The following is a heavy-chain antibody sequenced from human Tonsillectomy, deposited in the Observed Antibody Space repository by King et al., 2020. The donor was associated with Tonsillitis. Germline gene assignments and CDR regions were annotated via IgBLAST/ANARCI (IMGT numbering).Heavy chain of an antibody. Sequence: VQLVESGGGLVEPGGSLRLSCAASGFTFSSYSMNWVRQAPGKGLEWVSSISSSSSYIYYADSVKGRFTISRDNAKNSLYLQMNSLRAEDTAVYYCARLGILEWLLFNAFDIWGQGTMVTVSS. CDR2: ISSSSSYI. J-gene: IGHJ3*02. CDR1: GFTFSSYS. CDR3: ARLGILEWLLFNAFDI. D-gene: IGHD3-3*01. V-gene: IGHV3-21*01.